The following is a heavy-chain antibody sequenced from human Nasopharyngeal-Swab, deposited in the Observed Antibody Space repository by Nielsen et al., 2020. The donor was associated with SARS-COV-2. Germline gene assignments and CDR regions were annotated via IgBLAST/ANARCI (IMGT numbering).Heavy chain of an antibody. CDR1: GGSISSSNW. CDR2: IYHSGST. D-gene: IGHD2-2*01. CDR3: ARVKGYQLLSSAAPNWFDP. Sequence: GSLRLSCAVSGGSISSSNWWSWVRQPPGKGLEWIGEIYHSGSTNYNPSLTSRVTISVDTSKNQFSLKLSSATAADTAVYYCARVKGYQLLSSAAPNWFDPWGQGTLVTVSS. V-gene: IGHV4-4*02. J-gene: IGHJ5*02.